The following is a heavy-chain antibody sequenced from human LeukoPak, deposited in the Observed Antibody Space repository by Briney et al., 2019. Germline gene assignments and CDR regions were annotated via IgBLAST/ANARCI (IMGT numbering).Heavy chain of an antibody. CDR3: ARAGGGDPYGY. CDR1: GYTFTSYD. V-gene: IGHV1-2*06. D-gene: IGHD2-21*02. J-gene: IGHJ4*02. CDR2: INPNSGGT. Sequence: GASVKVSCKASGYTFTSYDINWVRQATGQGLEWMGRINPNSGGTNYAQKFQGRVTMTRDTSISTAYMELSRLRSDDTAVYYCARAGGGDPYGYWGQGTLVTVSS.